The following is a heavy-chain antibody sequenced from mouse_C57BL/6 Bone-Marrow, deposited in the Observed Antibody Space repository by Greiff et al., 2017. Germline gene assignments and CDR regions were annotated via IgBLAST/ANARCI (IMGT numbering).Heavy chain of an antibody. V-gene: IGHV1-54*01. CDR1: GYAFTNYL. CDR3: ARAPYDGSTFDV. J-gene: IGHJ1*03. D-gene: IGHD1-1*01. CDR2: INPGSGGT. Sequence: VQLQQSGAELVRPGTSVKVSCKASGYAFTNYLIEWVKQRPGQGLEWIGVINPGSGGTYYNEKFKGKATLTADKSSSTAYMQLSSLTSEDSAVYFCARAPYDGSTFDVWGKGTTVTVSS.